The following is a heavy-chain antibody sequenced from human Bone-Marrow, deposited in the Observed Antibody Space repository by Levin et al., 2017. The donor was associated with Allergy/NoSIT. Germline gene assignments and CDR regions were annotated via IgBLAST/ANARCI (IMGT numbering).Heavy chain of an antibody. Sequence: PSETLSLTCAVSGDSISSSNWWSWVRQPPGKGLEWIGEIYQSGSTSYSPSLQSRVTISIDKSKSQFSLKLSSVTAADTAVYYCARFSSYFGSVNYFDYWGQGTLVTVSS. CDR2: IYQSGST. CDR3: ARFSSYFGSVNYFDY. J-gene: IGHJ4*02. CDR1: GDSISSSNW. D-gene: IGHD3-10*01. V-gene: IGHV4-4*02.